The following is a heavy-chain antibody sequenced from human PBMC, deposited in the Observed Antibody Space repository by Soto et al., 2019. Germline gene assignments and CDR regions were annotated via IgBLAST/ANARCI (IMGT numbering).Heavy chain of an antibody. Sequence: SETLSLTCTVSGGSISSSSYYWGWIRQPPGKGLEWIGSIYYSGSTYYNPSLKSRVTISVDTSKNQFSLKLSSVTAADTAVYYCARHLKGGEFPRGWYYYYYMDVWGKGTTVTVSS. CDR1: GGSISSSSYY. J-gene: IGHJ6*03. CDR2: IYYSGST. D-gene: IGHD3-10*01. CDR3: ARHLKGGEFPRGWYYYYYMDV. V-gene: IGHV4-39*01.